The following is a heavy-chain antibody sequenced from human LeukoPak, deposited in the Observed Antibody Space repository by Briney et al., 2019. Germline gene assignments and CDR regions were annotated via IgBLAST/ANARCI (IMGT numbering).Heavy chain of an antibody. J-gene: IGHJ4*02. CDR1: GYTFTYRY. Sequence: GASVKVSCKASGYTFTYRYLHWVRQAPGQALEWMGWITPFNGNTNYAQKFQDRVTITTDRSMSTAYMELSSLRSDDTAIYYCATSDYYDSSGYYSPFDYWGQGSLVSVSS. D-gene: IGHD3-22*01. V-gene: IGHV1-45*02. CDR2: ITPFNGNT. CDR3: ATSDYYDSSGYYSPFDY.